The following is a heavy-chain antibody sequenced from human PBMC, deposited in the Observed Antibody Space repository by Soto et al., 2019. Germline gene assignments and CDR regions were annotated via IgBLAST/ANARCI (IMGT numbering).Heavy chain of an antibody. Sequence: QVQLVESGGGVVQPGRSLRLSCAASGFTFSSYGMHWVRQAPGKGLEWVAVIWYDGSNKYYADSVKGRFTISRDNSKNTLYLQMNSLRAEDTAVYSCARDSPLSSYSRGWWLPYYCYGMDVWGQGTTVPVSS. J-gene: IGHJ6*02. CDR1: GFTFSSYG. CDR3: ARDSPLSSYSRGWWLPYYCYGMDV. CDR2: IWYDGSNK. V-gene: IGHV3-33*01. D-gene: IGHD6-19*01.